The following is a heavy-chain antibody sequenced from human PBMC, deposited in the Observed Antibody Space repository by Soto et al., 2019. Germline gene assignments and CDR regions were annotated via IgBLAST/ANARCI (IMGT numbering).Heavy chain of an antibody. CDR2: IYYSGST. J-gene: IGHJ4*02. D-gene: IGHD4-17*01. CDR3: ARDYGEYFDY. V-gene: IGHV4-61*08. Sequence: PSETLSLTCTVSGGSISSGDYYWSWIRQPPGKGLEWIGYIYYSGSTNYNPSLKSRVTISVDTSKDQFSLKLSSVTAADTAVYYSARDYGEYFDYWGQGTLVTVSS. CDR1: GGSISSGDYY.